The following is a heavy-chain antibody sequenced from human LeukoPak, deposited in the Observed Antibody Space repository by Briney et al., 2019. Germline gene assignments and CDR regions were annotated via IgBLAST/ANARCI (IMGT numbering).Heavy chain of an antibody. CDR2: INNDGSDT. CDR1: GFTFSSTW. CDR3: ARGGWGTAIDY. J-gene: IGHJ4*02. V-gene: IGHV3-74*01. D-gene: IGHD1-7*01. Sequence: GGSLRLSCAASGFTFSSTWMHWVRQPPGKGLVWVSYINNDGSDTTYADSVKGRFTISRDNAKNTVDLQMNSLRAEDTAVYYCARGGWGTAIDYLGQGTLVTVSS.